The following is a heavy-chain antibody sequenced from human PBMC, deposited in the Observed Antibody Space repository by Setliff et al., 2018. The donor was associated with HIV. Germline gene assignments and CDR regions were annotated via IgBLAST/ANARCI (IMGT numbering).Heavy chain of an antibody. V-gene: IGHV4-31*11. D-gene: IGHD3-3*01. CDR2: IYYSGST. Sequence: PSETLSLTCAVYGGSFSGYNWSWIRQHPGKGLEWIGYIYYSGSTYHNPSLKSRVTISVDTSKNQFSLKLSSVTAADTAVYYCARVRYHDFWSGYYLIDYWGQGTLVTVSS. CDR1: GGSFSGYN. CDR3: ARVRYHDFWSGYYLIDY. J-gene: IGHJ4*02.